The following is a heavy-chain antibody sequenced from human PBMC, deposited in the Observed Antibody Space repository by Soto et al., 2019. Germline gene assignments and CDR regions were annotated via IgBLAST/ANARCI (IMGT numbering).Heavy chain of an antibody. D-gene: IGHD3-10*01. Sequence: QVQLQESGPGLVKPSQTLSLTCTVSGGSISSAAYYWSWIRQHTGKGLEWIGYIYYSERTYYNPSLKSRVTISVDTSKKQFSMKVSSVTAADTAVYYCERGIWFGELLGFQDYWGQGTLVTVSS. CDR2: IYYSERT. CDR1: GGSISSAAYY. V-gene: IGHV4-31*03. CDR3: ERGIWFGELLGFQDY. J-gene: IGHJ4*02.